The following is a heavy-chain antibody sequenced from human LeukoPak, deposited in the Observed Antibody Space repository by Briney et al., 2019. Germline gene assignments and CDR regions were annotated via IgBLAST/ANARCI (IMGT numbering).Heavy chain of an antibody. D-gene: IGHD1-26*01. V-gene: IGHV3-30-3*01. CDR3: ARDWAEWEPPEAFDI. J-gene: IGHJ3*02. Sequence: GGSLRLSCAASGFTFSSYAMHWVRQAPGKGLEWVAVISYDGSNKYYADSVKGRFTISRDNSKNTLYLQMNSLRAEDTAVYYCARDWAEWEPPEAFDIWGQGTMVTVSS. CDR1: GFTFSSYA. CDR2: ISYDGSNK.